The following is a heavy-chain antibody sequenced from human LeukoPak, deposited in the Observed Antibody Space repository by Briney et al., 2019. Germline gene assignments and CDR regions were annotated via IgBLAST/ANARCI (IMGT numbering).Heavy chain of an antibody. CDR3: AKDQSNYDSSGFRYFQY. CDR1: GFTFSSYA. D-gene: IGHD3-22*01. V-gene: IGHV3-30*02. J-gene: IGHJ4*02. CDR2: VRYGGSDK. Sequence: GGSLRLSCAASGFTFSSYAMSWVRQAPGKGLEWVAFVRYGGSDKYADSVQGRFSISRDDSKNTLSLQMNSLRPEDTAIYYCAKDQSNYDSSGFRYFQYWGQGTLVTVPS.